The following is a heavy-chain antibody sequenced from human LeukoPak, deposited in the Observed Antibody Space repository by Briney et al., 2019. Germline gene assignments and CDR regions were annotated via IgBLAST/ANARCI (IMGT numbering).Heavy chain of an antibody. CDR1: GFTLRKNW. CDR2: IKQDGSQT. Sequence: PGGSLRLSCAASGFTLRKNWMSWVRQAPGKGLEWVANIKQDGSQTYYLDSVKGRFTISRDNAKNSLFLQMNSLRVEDTAVYYCARDQFIVIGPAAGVFDLWGQGAKVTVSS. V-gene: IGHV3-7*01. D-gene: IGHD2-2*01. CDR3: ARDQFIVIGPAAGVFDL. J-gene: IGHJ3*01.